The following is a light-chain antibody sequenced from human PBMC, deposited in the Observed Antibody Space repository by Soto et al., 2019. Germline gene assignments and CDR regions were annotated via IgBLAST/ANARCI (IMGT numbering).Light chain of an antibody. CDR1: QSISSW. CDR2: DAS. CDR3: QKYNTAPLN. V-gene: IGKV1-5*01. Sequence: DIQMTQSPSTLSASVGDRVTITCRASQSISSWLAWYQQKPGKAPKLLIYDASSLESGVPSRFSGSGSGTEFTLTISNLQPEDVATYYCQKYNTAPLNFGGGTRVDIK. J-gene: IGKJ4*01.